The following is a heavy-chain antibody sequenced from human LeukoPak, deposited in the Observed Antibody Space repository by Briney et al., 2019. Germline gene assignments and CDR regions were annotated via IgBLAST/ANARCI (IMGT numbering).Heavy chain of an antibody. D-gene: IGHD3-9*01. V-gene: IGHV3-21*04. Sequence: PGGSLRLSCAASEFTSSSYNMNWVRQAPGKGLEWVSSISRSSIYIYYADSVKGRFTISRDNAENSLYLQMNSLREEDTAVYYCARDQAYILGYYGMDVWGQGTTVTVSS. J-gene: IGHJ6*02. CDR1: EFTSSSYN. CDR2: ISRSSIYI. CDR3: ARDQAYILGYYGMDV.